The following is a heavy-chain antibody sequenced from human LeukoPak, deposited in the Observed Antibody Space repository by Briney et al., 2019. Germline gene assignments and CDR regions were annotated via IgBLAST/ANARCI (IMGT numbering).Heavy chain of an antibody. J-gene: IGHJ4*02. V-gene: IGHV3-30*04. D-gene: IGHD3-22*01. CDR1: GFSFSGYA. CDR2: ISYNGGRK. CDR3: ARQEARNYYYEGLDY. Sequence: GGSLRLSCVASGFSFSGYAIHWVRQAPGKGLEWVALISYNGGRKDYADSVKGRFTIDRDNSKNTVYLHMNSLRPDDTAIYFCARQEARNYYYEGLDYWGQGNLVTVSS.